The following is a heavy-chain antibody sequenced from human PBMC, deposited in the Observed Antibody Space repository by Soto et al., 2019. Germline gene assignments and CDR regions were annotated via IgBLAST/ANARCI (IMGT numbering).Heavy chain of an antibody. CDR3: VRDGTKTLRDWFDP. V-gene: IGHV4-4*07. D-gene: IGHD1-1*01. J-gene: IGHJ5*02. CDR2: IYATGTT. Sequence: SETLSLTCTVSGASISGFYWSWIRKSAGKGLEWIGRIYATGTTDYNPSLKSRVMMSVDTSKKQFSLKLRSVTAADTAVYYCVRDGTKTLRDWFDPWGQGISVTVAS. CDR1: GASISGFY.